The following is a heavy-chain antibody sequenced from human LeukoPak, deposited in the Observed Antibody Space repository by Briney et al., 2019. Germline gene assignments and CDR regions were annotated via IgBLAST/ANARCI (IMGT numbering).Heavy chain of an antibody. J-gene: IGHJ4*02. CDR2: ISYDGSNE. V-gene: IGHV3-30*04. D-gene: IGHD3-22*01. Sequence: GGSLRLSCAASGFTFSSYAMHWVRQAPGKGLEWVAVISYDGSNEYYADSVKGRFTISRDNSKNTLFVQMNSLRAEDTAVYYCAKDNYYDSSAFVDYWGQGTLVTVSS. CDR1: GFTFSSYA. CDR3: AKDNYYDSSAFVDY.